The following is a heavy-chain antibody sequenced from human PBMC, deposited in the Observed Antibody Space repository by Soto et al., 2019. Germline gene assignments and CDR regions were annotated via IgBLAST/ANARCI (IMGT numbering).Heavy chain of an antibody. Sequence: SEPLSLTCSVSGDSISEFYWGWIRQSPGKGLEWIGYVHYVGTTKYNPSHKSRVTISVDTSKKQFSLNLRSVTAADTAVYYCTRLNYYDTSGYPYFFDYWGQGAPVTVSS. V-gene: IGHV4-59*12. CDR3: TRLNYYDTSGYPYFFDY. J-gene: IGHJ4*02. CDR1: GDSISEFY. D-gene: IGHD3-22*01. CDR2: VHYVGTT.